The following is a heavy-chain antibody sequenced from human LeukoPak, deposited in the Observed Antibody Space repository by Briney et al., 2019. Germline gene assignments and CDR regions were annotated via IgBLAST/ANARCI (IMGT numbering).Heavy chain of an antibody. D-gene: IGHD5-18*01. CDR3: AKDGGYSYGHVSEYFQH. J-gene: IGHJ1*01. V-gene: IGHV3-30*18. CDR1: GFTFSSYG. CDR2: ISYDGSNK. Sequence: GGSLRLSCAASGFTFSSYGMHWVRQAPGKGLEWVAVISYDGSNKYYADSVKGRFTISRDNSKNTLYLQMNSLRAEDTAVYYCAKDGGYSYGHVSEYFQHWGQGTLVTVSS.